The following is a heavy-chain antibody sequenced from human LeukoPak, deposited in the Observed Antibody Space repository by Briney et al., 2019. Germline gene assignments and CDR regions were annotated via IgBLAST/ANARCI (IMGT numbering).Heavy chain of an antibody. CDR3: ARERAGYCSGGSCPNYYYYYYMDV. Sequence: ASVKVSCKASGYTFTSYYMHWVRQAPGQGLEWMGIINPSGGSTSYAQKFQGRVTMTRDMSTSTVYMELSSLRSEDTAVYYCARERAGYCSGGSCPNYYYYYYMDVWGKGTTVTVSS. CDR1: GYTFTSYY. D-gene: IGHD2-15*01. V-gene: IGHV1-46*01. CDR2: INPSGGST. J-gene: IGHJ6*03.